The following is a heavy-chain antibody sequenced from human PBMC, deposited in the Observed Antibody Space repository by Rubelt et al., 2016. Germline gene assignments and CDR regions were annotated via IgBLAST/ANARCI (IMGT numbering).Heavy chain of an antibody. CDR1: GGSISSYY. V-gene: IGHV4-59*01. CDR2: IYYSGST. Sequence: QVQLQESGPGLVKPSETLSLTCTVSGGSISSYYWSWIRQPPGKGLEWIGSIYYSGSTYYNPSLKSRVTRAVDTSKNQFSLKLSSVTAADTAVYYCARESHDYGDYDVYGGQGTLVTVSS. J-gene: IGHJ4*02. D-gene: IGHD4-17*01. CDR3: ARESHDYGDYDVY.